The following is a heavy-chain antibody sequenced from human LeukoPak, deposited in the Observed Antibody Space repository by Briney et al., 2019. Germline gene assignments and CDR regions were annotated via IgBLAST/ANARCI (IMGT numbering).Heavy chain of an antibody. CDR2: ISISSSYI. J-gene: IGHJ6*02. CDR1: GFTFSSYS. V-gene: IGHV3-21*01. D-gene: IGHD2-15*01. CDR3: ARGIDLGYCSGGSCYSPDYYGMDV. Sequence: PGGSLRLSCAASGFTFSSYSMNWVRQAPGKGLEWVSSISISSSYIYYADSVKGRFTISRDNAKNSLYLQMNSLRAEDTAVYYCARGIDLGYCSGGSCYSPDYYGMDVWGQGTTVTVSS.